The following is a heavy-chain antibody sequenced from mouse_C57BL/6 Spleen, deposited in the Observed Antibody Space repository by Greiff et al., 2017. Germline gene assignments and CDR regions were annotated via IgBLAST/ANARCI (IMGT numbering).Heavy chain of an antibody. V-gene: IGHV1-15*01. CDR2: IDPETGGT. D-gene: IGHD1-1*01. CDR3: TRGIYYYGSSSTDY. Sequence: QVQLQQSGAELVRPGASVTLSCKASGYTFTDYEMHWVKQTPVHGLEWIGAIDPETGGTAYNQKFKGKAILTADKSSSTAYMELRSLTSEDSAVYYCTRGIYYYGSSSTDYWGQGTTLTVSS. J-gene: IGHJ2*01. CDR1: GYTFTDYE.